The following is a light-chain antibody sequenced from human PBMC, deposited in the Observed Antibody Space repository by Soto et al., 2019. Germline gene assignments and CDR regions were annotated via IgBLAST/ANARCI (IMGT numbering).Light chain of an antibody. CDR3: QQANSFPYT. CDR1: QGIYNY. V-gene: IGKV1-27*01. J-gene: IGKJ2*01. Sequence: DTQMTQSPSSLSASVGDRVTITCRASQGIYNYLAWYQQKPGKVPKILIYAASSLVSGVPSRFSGSGSGTDFTLTISSLQPEDFATYYCQQANSFPYTFGQGTKLEIK. CDR2: AAS.